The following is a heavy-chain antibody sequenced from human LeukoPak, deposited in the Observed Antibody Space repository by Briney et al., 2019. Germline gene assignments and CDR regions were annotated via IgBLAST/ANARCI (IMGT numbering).Heavy chain of an antibody. D-gene: IGHD6-13*01. J-gene: IGHJ5*02. CDR3: ARQTPSYSSTRRGWFDP. CDR1: GGSISSSSYY. V-gene: IGHV4-39*01. CDR2: IYYSGST. Sequence: SETLSLTCTVSGGSISSSSYYWGWIRQPPGKGLEWIGSIYYSGSTYYNPSLKSRVTISVDTSKNQFSLKLSSVTAADTAVYYCARQTPSYSSTRRGWFDPWGQGTLVTVSS.